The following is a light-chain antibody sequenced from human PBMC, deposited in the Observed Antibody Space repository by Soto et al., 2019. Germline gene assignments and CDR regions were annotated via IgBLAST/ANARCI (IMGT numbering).Light chain of an antibody. CDR3: QQYNNWPPRT. CDR1: QSVSSN. J-gene: IGKJ1*01. V-gene: IGKV3-15*01. Sequence: EIVMTQSPATLSVSPGERATLSCRASQSVSSNLAWYQQKPGQAPRLLIYGASTGATGIPARFSGSGSGTEFTLTFSSLQSEDFAVYYCQQYNNWPPRTFGQGTKVDIK. CDR2: GAS.